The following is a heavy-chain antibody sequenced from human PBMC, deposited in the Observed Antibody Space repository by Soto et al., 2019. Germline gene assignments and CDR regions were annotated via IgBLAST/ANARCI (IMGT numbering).Heavy chain of an antibody. J-gene: IGHJ6*02. CDR2: IYYSGST. D-gene: IGHD2-2*01. V-gene: IGHV4-39*01. CDR1: GGSISSSSYY. CDR3: ARAAIRLYSYGMDV. Sequence: SETLSLTCTVSGGSISSSSYYWGWIRQPPGKGLEWIGSIYYSGSTYYNPSLKSRVTISVDTSKNQFSLKLSSVTAADTAVYYCARAAIRLYSYGMDVWGQGTTVTVSS.